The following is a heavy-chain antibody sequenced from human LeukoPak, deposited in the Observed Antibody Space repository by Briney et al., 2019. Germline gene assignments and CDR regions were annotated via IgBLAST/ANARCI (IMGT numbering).Heavy chain of an antibody. J-gene: IGHJ4*02. CDR3: ASATYCSGGSCYFFDY. CDR2: INHSGST. Sequence: SETLSLTCAVYGGSFSGYYWSWIRQPPGKGLEWIGEINHSGSTNYNPSLKSRVTISVDTSKNQFSLKLSSVTAADAAVYYCASATYCSGGSCYFFDYWGQGTLVTVSS. CDR1: GGSFSGYY. V-gene: IGHV4-34*01. D-gene: IGHD2-15*01.